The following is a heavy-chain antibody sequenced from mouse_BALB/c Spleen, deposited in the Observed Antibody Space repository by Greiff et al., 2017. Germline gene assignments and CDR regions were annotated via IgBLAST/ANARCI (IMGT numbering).Heavy chain of an antibody. Sequence: EVQLQQSGAELVRSGASVKLSCTASGFNIKDYYMHWVKQRPEQGLEWIGWIDPENGDTEYAPKFQGKATMTADTSSNTAYLQLSSLTSEDTAVYYCNVYYRYDRYYFDYWGQGTTLTVSS. CDR3: NVYYRYDRYYFDY. D-gene: IGHD2-14*01. J-gene: IGHJ2*01. CDR2: IDPENGDT. CDR1: GFNIKDYY. V-gene: IGHV14-4*02.